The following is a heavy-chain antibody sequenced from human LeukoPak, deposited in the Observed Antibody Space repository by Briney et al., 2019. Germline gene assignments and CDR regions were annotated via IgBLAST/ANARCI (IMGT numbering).Heavy chain of an antibody. V-gene: IGHV4-59*01. J-gene: IGHJ4*02. D-gene: IGHD3-10*01. CDR3: ARGGSDYYGSGSYY. Sequence: SETLSLTCTVSGGSITSYYWSWIRQPPRKGLEWVGYIYYSGSTNYNPSLKSRVTMSVATSKNQFSRKLSSVTAADTAVYYCARGGSDYYGSGSYYWGQGTLVTVPS. CDR1: GGSITSYY. CDR2: IYYSGST.